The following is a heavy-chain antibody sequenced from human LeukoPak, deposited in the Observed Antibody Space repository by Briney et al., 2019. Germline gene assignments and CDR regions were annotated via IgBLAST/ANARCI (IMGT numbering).Heavy chain of an antibody. Sequence: GGSLRLSCAASGFTFSSYWMHWVRQAPGKGLVWVSRINSDGSSTSYADSVKGRFTISRDNAKNTLYLQMNSLRAEDTAVYYCASLNYYDNSDFDFDCWGQGTLVTVSS. J-gene: IGHJ4*02. D-gene: IGHD3-22*01. CDR3: ASLNYYDNSDFDFDC. CDR2: INSDGSST. V-gene: IGHV3-74*01. CDR1: GFTFSSYW.